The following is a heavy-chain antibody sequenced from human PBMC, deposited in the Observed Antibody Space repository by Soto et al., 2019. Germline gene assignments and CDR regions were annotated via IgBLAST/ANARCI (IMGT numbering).Heavy chain of an antibody. CDR1: GGSFSGYY. V-gene: IGHV4-34*01. CDR2: INHSGST. J-gene: IGHJ6*02. CDR3: ARGRGSSSWYPYYYYYGMDV. D-gene: IGHD6-13*01. Sequence: PSETLSLTCAVYGGSFSGYYWSWIRQPPGKGLEWIGEINHSGSTNYNPSLKSRVTISVDTSKNQFSLKLSSVTAADTAVYYCARGRGSSSWYPYYYYYGMDVWGQGTTVTVSS.